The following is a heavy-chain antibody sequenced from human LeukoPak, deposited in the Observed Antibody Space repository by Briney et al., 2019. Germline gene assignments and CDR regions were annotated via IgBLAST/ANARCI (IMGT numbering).Heavy chain of an antibody. CDR3: ARDLEFSAAAGKGY. CDR2: INTNTGNP. Sequence: ASVKVSCKASGYTFTSYAMNWVRQAPGQGLEWMGWINTNTGNPTYAQGFTGRFVFALDTSVSTAYLQISSLKAEDTAVYYCARDLEFSAAAGKGYWGQGTLVTVSS. D-gene: IGHD6-13*01. V-gene: IGHV7-4-1*02. CDR1: GYTFTSYA. J-gene: IGHJ4*02.